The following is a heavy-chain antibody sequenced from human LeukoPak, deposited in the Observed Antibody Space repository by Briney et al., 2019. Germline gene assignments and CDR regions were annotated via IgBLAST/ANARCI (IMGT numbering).Heavy chain of an antibody. V-gene: IGHV1-46*01. CDR3: ARDLAPYSSGWYASSWFDP. CDR2: INPSGGST. D-gene: IGHD6-19*01. CDR1: GYTFTSYY. Sequence: ASVKVSCKASGYTFTSYYMHWVRQAPGRGLEWMGIINPSGGSTSYAQKFQGRVTMTRDTSTSTVYMELSSLRSEDTAVYYCARDLAPYSSGWYASSWFDPWGQGTLVTVSS. J-gene: IGHJ5*02.